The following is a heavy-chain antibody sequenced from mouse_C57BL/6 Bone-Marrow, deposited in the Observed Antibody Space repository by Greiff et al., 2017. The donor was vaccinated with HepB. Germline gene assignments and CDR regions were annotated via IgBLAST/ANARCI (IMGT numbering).Heavy chain of an antibody. J-gene: IGHJ2*01. V-gene: IGHV14-4*01. D-gene: IGHD3-2*02. CDR3: TQTAQATYFDY. Sequence: VQLQQSGAELVRPGASVKLSCTASGFNIKDDYMHWVKQRPEQGLEWIGWIDPENGDTEYASKFQGKATITEDTSTNTAYLQLSSLTSEDTAVYYCTQTAQATYFDYWGRGTTLTVSS. CDR1: GFNIKDDY. CDR2: IDPENGDT.